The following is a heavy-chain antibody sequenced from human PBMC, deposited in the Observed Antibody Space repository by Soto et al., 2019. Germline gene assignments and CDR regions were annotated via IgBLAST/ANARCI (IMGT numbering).Heavy chain of an antibody. D-gene: IGHD2-8*02. CDR1: GGSVSSGGSL. J-gene: IGHJ6*02. CDR2: ISYSGST. V-gene: IGHV4-61*08. Sequence: SETLSLTCNVSGGSVSSGGSLWSWIRQPPGKGLDWIGYISYSGSTNYNPSLKSRATISVDTSKNQFSLRLSSVTAADTAVYYCARDQSEVCKSGLCYSVGHFYGTDVWGRGTTVTVSS. CDR3: ARDQSEVCKSGLCYSVGHFYGTDV.